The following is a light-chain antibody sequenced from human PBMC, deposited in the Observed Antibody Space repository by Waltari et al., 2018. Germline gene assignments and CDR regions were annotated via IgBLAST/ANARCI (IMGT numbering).Light chain of an antibody. J-gene: IGKJ4*01. CDR2: EAS. V-gene: IGKV1-5*03. CDR1: QSIGSS. Sequence: DIQMTQSPSTLSASVVDRVPITCRASQSIGSSLAWYQQKPGKAPKVVIYEASSLESGVPSRFSGSGSGTEFTLTISSLQPDDFATYYCQQCNSYLLTFGGGTKVEIK. CDR3: QQCNSYLLT.